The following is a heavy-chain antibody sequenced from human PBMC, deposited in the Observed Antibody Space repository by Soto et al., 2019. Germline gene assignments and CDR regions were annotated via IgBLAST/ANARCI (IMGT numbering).Heavy chain of an antibody. CDR2: ISAYNGNT. CDR3: ARDIPAWDDYYYYYGMDV. V-gene: IGHV1-18*01. Sequence: ASVIVSATASGYTCTSCGISWVRQAPGQGLEWMGWISAYNGNTNYAQKLQGRVTMTTDTSTSTAYMELRSLRSDDTAVYYCARDIPAWDDYYYYYGMDVWGQGTTVTVSS. CDR1: GYTCTSCG. D-gene: IGHD2-21*01. J-gene: IGHJ6*02.